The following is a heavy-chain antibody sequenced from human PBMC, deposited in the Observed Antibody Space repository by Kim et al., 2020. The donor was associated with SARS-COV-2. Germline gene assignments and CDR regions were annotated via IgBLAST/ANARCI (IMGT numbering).Heavy chain of an antibody. CDR2: ISSGSSSI. J-gene: IGHJ4*01. CDR1: GFTFGTYS. CDR3: VRDLIGRGVPDNFDR. Sequence: GGSLRLSCAASGFTFGTYSMNWVRQAPGKGLEWVSYISSGSSSIFYADSVKGRFTISRDNDKNSLSLQMQSLRDEDTAVYYCVRDLIGRGVPDNFDRWG. V-gene: IGHV3-48*02. D-gene: IGHD1-26*01.